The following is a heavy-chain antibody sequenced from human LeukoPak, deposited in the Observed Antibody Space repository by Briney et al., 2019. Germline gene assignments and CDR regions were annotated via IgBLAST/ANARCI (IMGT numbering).Heavy chain of an antibody. CDR2: ISAYNGNT. D-gene: IGHD2-15*01. V-gene: IGHV1-18*01. CDR3: ARDLLGWRGKYFDP. CDR1: GYTFTSYG. Sequence: ASVKVSCKASGYTFTSYGISWVRQAPGQGLEWMGWISAYNGNTNYAQKFQGRVTMTRDTSISTAYMELSRLRSDDTAVYYCARDLLGWRGKYFDPWGQGTLVTVSS. J-gene: IGHJ5*02.